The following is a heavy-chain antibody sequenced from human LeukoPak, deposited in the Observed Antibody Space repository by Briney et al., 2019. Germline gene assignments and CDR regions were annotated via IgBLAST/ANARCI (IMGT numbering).Heavy chain of an antibody. V-gene: IGHV3-48*04. CDR1: AFTFSTYS. CDR3: ARRPTGDLLSGFDY. J-gene: IGHJ4*02. Sequence: GGSLRLSCSASAFTFSTYSMNWVRQAPGKGLEWVSYISSGGTIKYYADSVKGRFTISRDNAGNSLYLQMNSLRAEDTAVYYCARRPTGDLLSGFDYWGQGTLVTVSS. D-gene: IGHD7-27*01. CDR2: ISSGGTIK.